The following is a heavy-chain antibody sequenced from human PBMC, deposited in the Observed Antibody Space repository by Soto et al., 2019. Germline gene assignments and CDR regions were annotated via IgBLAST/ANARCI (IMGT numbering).Heavy chain of an antibody. CDR3: AXLEVRGVPPVYYYGMDV. V-gene: IGHV5-51*01. Sequence: GESLKISCKGSGYSFTSYWIGWVRQMPGKGLEWMGIIYPGDSDTRYSPSFQGQVTISADKSISTAYLQWSSLKASDTAMYYCAXLEVRGVPPVYYYGMDVWGQGTTVTVSS. CDR1: GYSFTSYW. D-gene: IGHD3-10*01. CDR2: IYPGDSDT. J-gene: IGHJ6*02.